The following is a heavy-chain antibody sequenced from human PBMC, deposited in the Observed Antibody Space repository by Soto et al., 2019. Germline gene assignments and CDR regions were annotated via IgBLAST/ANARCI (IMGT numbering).Heavy chain of an antibody. CDR3: AKDAVVVVPAVIRNWFDP. J-gene: IGHJ5*02. CDR1: VFSFSSYG. D-gene: IGHD2-2*01. CDR2: ISGFGDST. V-gene: IGHV3-23*01. Sequence: LRLSCAASVFSFSSYGMSWVRQAPGKGLEWVSGISGFGDSTYYADSVKGRFTISRDNSENTLYLQMNSLRAEDTAVYFCAKDAVVVVPAVIRNWFDPWGQGTQVTVSS.